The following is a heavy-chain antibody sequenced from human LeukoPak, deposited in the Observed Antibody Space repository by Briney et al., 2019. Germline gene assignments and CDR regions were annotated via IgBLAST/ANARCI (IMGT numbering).Heavy chain of an antibody. CDR3: ARGATYYDILTGYYYRYSYLDY. V-gene: IGHV4-34*01. D-gene: IGHD3-9*01. CDR2: INHSGST. CDR1: GGSFSGYY. J-gene: IGHJ4*02. Sequence: SETLSLTCAVYGGSFSGYYWSWIRQPPGKGLEWIGEINHSGSTNYNPSLKSRVTISVDTSKNQFSLQLSSVTAADTAVYYCARGATYYDILTGYYYRYSYLDYWGQGTLVTVSS.